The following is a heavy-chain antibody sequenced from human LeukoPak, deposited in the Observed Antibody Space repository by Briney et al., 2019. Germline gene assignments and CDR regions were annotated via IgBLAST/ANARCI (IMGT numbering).Heavy chain of an antibody. CDR2: INPSGGST. Sequence: ASVKVSCKASGYTFTSYYMHWVRQAPGQGLEWMGIINPSGGSTSYAQKFQGRVTMTRDTSTSTVYMELRSLRSDDTAVYYCARWPLYCSSTSCYVFDQYYFDYWGQGTLVTVSS. CDR3: ARWPLYCSSTSCYVFDQYYFDY. J-gene: IGHJ4*02. CDR1: GYTFTSYY. V-gene: IGHV1-46*01. D-gene: IGHD2-2*01.